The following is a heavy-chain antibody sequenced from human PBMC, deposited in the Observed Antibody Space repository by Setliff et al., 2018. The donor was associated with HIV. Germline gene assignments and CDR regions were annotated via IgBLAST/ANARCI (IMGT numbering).Heavy chain of an antibody. J-gene: IGHJ5*02. D-gene: IGHD1-26*01. CDR2: IYNSGST. CDR3: ARGEGRVGAWKTWLDP. V-gene: IGHV4-61*02. CDR1: GGSISSGSYY. Sequence: ASETLSLTCSVSGGSISSGSYYWSWIRQPAGKGLEWIGRIYNSGSTIYNPSLESRVTLSLDTSKNQFSLQLSSVNAADTAMYYCARGEGRVGAWKTWLDPWGQGTLVTVSS.